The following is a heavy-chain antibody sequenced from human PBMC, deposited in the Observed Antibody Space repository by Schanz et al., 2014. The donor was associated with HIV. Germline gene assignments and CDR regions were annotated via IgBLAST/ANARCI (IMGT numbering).Heavy chain of an antibody. V-gene: IGHV3-30*18. CDR1: GFNFNSYG. J-gene: IGHJ6*02. Sequence: QVQLVESGGGVVQPGRSLRLSCVASGFNFNSYGMHWVRQAPGKGLEWVAVTSYDGTKKHYADSVRGRITISRDNSKNTLYLQMNSLRADDTAVYYCAKDRNYYDNRYLGKGNYYYYYGMDVWGQGTTVTVSS. CDR3: AKDRNYYDNRYLGKGNYYYYYGMDV. D-gene: IGHD3-22*01. CDR2: TSYDGTKK.